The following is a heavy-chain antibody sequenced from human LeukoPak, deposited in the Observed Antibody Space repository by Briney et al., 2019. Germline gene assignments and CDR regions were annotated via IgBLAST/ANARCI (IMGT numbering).Heavy chain of an antibody. D-gene: IGHD6-13*01. CDR1: GFTFSTYA. V-gene: IGHV3-64D*06. CDR2: ISSNGGST. Sequence: GGSLRLSCSASGFTFSTYAMHWVRQAPGKGLEYVSAISSNGGSTYYADSVKGRFTISRDNSKNTLYLQMSSLRAEDTAMYYCVNGDQSSWYRTLLYWGQGTLVTVSS. J-gene: IGHJ4*02. CDR3: VNGDQSSWYRTLLY.